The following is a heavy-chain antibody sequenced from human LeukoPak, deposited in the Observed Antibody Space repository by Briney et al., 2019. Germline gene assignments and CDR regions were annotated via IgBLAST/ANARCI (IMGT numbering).Heavy chain of an antibody. CDR1: GYSFTSYG. CDR2: ISAYDGNT. Sequence: ASLKVSCKTSGYSFTSYGISWVRQAPGQGLEWMGWISAYDGNTNYAQKVQGRVTMTTDSSTRTAYMELRSLRSDDTAVYYCAKLGASSGYSPIDYWGQGSLITVSS. V-gene: IGHV1-18*01. J-gene: IGHJ4*02. CDR3: AKLGASSGYSPIDY. D-gene: IGHD3-22*01.